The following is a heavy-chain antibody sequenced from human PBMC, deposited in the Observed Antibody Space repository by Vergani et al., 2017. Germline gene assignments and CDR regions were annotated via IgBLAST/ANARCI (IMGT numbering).Heavy chain of an antibody. Sequence: LEESGGGSVKPGGSLRLSCAASGFKFSDHYMSWIRQAPGKGMEWVSHISPGASTVPYTDSVTGRFTVSRDNDNNSLTLDMTTLRVEDTAVYYCAKNLGISTPRHYYAMDVWGQGTTVTVSS. J-gene: IGHJ6*02. CDR2: ISPGASTV. CDR1: GFKFSDHY. CDR3: AKNLGISTPRHYYAMDV. D-gene: IGHD2/OR15-2a*01. V-gene: IGHV3-11*04.